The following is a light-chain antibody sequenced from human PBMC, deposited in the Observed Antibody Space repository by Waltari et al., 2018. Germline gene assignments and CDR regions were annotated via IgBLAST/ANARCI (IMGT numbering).Light chain of an antibody. CDR1: QSVRTN. V-gene: IGKV3-15*01. Sequence: VLLTQSPASLSVSPGDTVILSCRASQSVRTNLVWYQQKAGQAHRTLIYGASTRASGVPSRVSGSGAETDFTLIISSLQSEDAAVYFCQQYYVWPPITFGGGTKLEI. CDR3: QQYYVWPPIT. J-gene: IGKJ4*01. CDR2: GAS.